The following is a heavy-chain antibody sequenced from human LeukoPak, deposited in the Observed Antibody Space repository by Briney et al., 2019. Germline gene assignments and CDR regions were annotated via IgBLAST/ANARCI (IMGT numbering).Heavy chain of an antibody. CDR3: ARDREMVAATSYYYYYYGMDV. V-gene: IGHV3-21*01. J-gene: IGHJ6*04. Sequence: LGGSLRLSCAASGFTFSSYSMNWVRQAPGKGLERVSSISSSSSYIYYADSVKGRFTISRDNAKNSLYLQMNSLRAEDTAVYYCARDREMVAATSYYYYYYGMDVWGKGTTVTVSS. CDR2: ISSSSSYI. CDR1: GFTFSSYS. D-gene: IGHD2-15*01.